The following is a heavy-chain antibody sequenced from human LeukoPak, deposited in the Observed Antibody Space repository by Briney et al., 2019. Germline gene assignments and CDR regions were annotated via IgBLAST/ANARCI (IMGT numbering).Heavy chain of an antibody. J-gene: IGHJ6*02. CDR1: GFTFDDYA. V-gene: IGHV3-9*01. CDR3: AKDCAAAGSPYYYGMDV. D-gene: IGHD6-13*01. CDR2: ISWNSGSI. Sequence: GGSLRLSCAASGFTFDDYAMHWVRQAPGKGLEWVSGISWNSGSIGYADSVKGRFTISRDNAKNSLYLQMNSLRAEDTALYYCAKDCAAAGSPYYYGMDVWGQGTTVTVSS.